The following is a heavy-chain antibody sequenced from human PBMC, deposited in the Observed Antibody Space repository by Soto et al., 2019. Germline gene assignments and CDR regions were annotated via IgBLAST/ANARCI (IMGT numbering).Heavy chain of an antibody. D-gene: IGHD3-10*01. J-gene: IGHJ5*02. CDR2: INSDESST. Sequence: EVQLVESGGGLVQPGGSLRLSCAASGFTFSSYWMHWVRQAPGKGLVWVSRINSDESSTSYADSVKGRFTISRDNAKNTLDLQMNSLRAEDTAVYYCGRGVEVWFGDPNWFDPWGQGTLVTVSS. CDR3: GRGVEVWFGDPNWFDP. CDR1: GFTFSSYW. V-gene: IGHV3-74*01.